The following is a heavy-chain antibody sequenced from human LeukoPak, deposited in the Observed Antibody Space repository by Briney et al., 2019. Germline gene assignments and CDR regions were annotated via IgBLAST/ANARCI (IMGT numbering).Heavy chain of an antibody. D-gene: IGHD3-22*01. CDR3: ARAMYYYDSSGYYFLDAFDI. J-gene: IGHJ3*02. CDR2: INPKSGGT. Sequence: ASVTVSCKASGYTFTGYYMHWVRQAPGQGLEGMGWINPKSGGTNYPQKSQGRVTMTRRTSISTAYMELRRLRSHDTAVYYCARAMYYYDSSGYYFLDAFDIWGQGTMVTVSS. V-gene: IGHV1-2*02. CDR1: GYTFTGYY.